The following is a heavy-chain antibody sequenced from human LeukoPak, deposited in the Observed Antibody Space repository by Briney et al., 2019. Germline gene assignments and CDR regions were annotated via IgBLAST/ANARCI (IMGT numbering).Heavy chain of an antibody. J-gene: IGHJ3*02. CDR1: GFTFSSFS. CDR3: AGVSVDAFDI. Sequence: GGSLRLSCAASGFTFSSFSMNWVRQAPGKGLEWLSYISSGSGSIYYADSVQGRFTISRDNARNSLYLQMNSLRDEDTAVYYCAGVSVDAFDIWGQGTMVTVSS. V-gene: IGHV3-48*02. CDR2: ISSGSGSI.